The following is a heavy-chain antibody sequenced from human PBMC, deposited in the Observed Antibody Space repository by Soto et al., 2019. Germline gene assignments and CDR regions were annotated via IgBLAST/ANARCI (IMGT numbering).Heavy chain of an antibody. Sequence: ASVKVSCKASGYTFTGYYMHWVRQAPGQGLEWMGWINPNSGGTNYAQKFQGWVTMTRDTSISTAYMELSRLRSDDTAVYYCAREGPNADSSGYYKDAFDIWGKGTMVTVSS. CDR1: GYTFTGYY. CDR3: AREGPNADSSGYYKDAFDI. CDR2: INPNSGGT. J-gene: IGHJ3*02. D-gene: IGHD3-22*01. V-gene: IGHV1-2*04.